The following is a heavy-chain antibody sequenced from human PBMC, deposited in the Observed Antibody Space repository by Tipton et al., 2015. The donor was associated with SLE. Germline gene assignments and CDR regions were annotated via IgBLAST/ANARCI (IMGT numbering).Heavy chain of an antibody. Sequence: QLVQSGAEVKKPGASVKVSCKASGYTFTSYGISWVRQAPGQGLEWMGRINPNSGGTNYAQKFQGRVTMTRDTSISTAYMELSRLRSDDTAVYYCARELHTVRYSSGFAPPSYWGQGTLVTVSP. CDR1: GYTFTSYG. D-gene: IGHD6-19*01. CDR2: INPNSGGT. CDR3: ARELHTVRYSSGFAPPSY. J-gene: IGHJ4*02. V-gene: IGHV1-2*06.